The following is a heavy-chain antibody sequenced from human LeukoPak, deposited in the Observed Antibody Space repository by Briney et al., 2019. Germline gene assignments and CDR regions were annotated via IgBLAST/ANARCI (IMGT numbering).Heavy chain of an antibody. CDR3: SGIQLWADDAFDI. J-gene: IGHJ3*02. CDR2: IYTSGST. V-gene: IGHV4-61*02. Sequence: PSETLPLTCTVSGGSISSGSYYWSWIRQPAGKGLEWIGRIYTSGSTNYNPSLKSRVTISVDTSKNQFSLKLSSVTAADTAVYYCSGIQLWADDAFDIWGQGTMVTVSS. CDR1: GGSISSGSYY. D-gene: IGHD5-18*01.